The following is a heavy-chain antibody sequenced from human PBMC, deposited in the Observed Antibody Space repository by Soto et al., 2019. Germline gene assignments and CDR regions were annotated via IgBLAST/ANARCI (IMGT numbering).Heavy chain of an antibody. CDR1: GFTFSSNA. J-gene: IGHJ4*02. CDR2: TTASGDRT. V-gene: IGHV3-23*01. Sequence: EVQLLESGGGLVQPGGSLRLSCSGSGFTFSSNAIHWVRQAPGKGLEWVSATTASGDRTYYGDSVKGRFTISRDNSKNTVYLQMNSLRADDTAVYYCATRGCGGGTCYFDYWGQGTLVTVSS. D-gene: IGHD2-15*01. CDR3: ATRGCGGGTCYFDY.